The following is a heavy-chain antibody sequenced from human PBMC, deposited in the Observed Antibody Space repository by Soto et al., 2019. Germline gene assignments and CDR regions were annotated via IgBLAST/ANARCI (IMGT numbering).Heavy chain of an antibody. V-gene: IGHV2-5*02. CDR1: GYSLGTGGVS. CDR2: IYWDDDK. Sequence: QITLKESGPTLVKPTQTLTLTCTFSGYSLGTGGVSVGWVRQPPGRALEWLALIYWDDDKHYSPSLKSRLTITKDTSKNQVVLTLTNMDPVDTATYYCAHRTGYGALFDYWGQGTLVTVSS. J-gene: IGHJ4*02. D-gene: IGHD4-17*01. CDR3: AHRTGYGALFDY.